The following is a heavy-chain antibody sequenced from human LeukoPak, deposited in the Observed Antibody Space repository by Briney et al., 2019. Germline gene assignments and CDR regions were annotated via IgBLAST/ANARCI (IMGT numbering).Heavy chain of an antibody. D-gene: IGHD6-13*01. CDR3: ARIAAAAKVYYYYYYMDV. J-gene: IGHJ6*03. V-gene: IGHV5-51*01. CDR2: IYPGDSDT. Sequence: GESLKISCKCSGYSFTSYWIGWVRQMPGKGLEWMGIIYPGDSDTRYSPSFQGQVTISADKSISTAYLQWSSLKASDTAMYYCARIAAAAKVYYYYYYMDVWGKGTTVTVSS. CDR1: GYSFTSYW.